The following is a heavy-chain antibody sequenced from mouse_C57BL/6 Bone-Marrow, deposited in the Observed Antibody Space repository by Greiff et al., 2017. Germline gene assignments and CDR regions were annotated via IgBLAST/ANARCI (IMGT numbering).Heavy chain of an antibody. V-gene: IGHV1-52*01. CDR1: GYTFTSYW. J-gene: IGHJ3*01. CDR2: IDPSDSET. D-gene: IGHD2-4*01. CDR3: ARRDDYGGFAY. Sequence: QVQLQQPGAELVRPGSSVKLSCKASGYTFTSYWMHWVKQRPIQGLEWIGNIDPSDSETHYNQKFKDKATLTVDKSSSTAYMQLSSLTSEDSAVYYCARRDDYGGFAYWGQGTLGTVSA.